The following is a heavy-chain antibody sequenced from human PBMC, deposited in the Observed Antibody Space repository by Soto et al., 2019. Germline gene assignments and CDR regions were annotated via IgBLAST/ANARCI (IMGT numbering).Heavy chain of an antibody. CDR2: IWYDGNSK. D-gene: IGHD7-27*01. Sequence: QVQMVESGGGVVQPGRSLRLSCAASGFTFSSYGMHWVRQAPGKGLEWMAVIWYDGNSKDYGDSVRGRFTVSRDNSKNTLSMKRDRLRDEDKAVYSCARDSSSGEGFDFWGQGPLVTVSS. V-gene: IGHV3-33*01. J-gene: IGHJ4*02. CDR1: GFTFSSYG. CDR3: ARDSSSGEGFDF.